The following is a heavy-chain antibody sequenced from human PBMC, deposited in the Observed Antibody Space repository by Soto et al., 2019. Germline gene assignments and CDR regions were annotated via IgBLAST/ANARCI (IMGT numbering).Heavy chain of an antibody. Sequence: QVQLQESGPGLVKPSQTLSLTCTVSGGSISSGGYYWSWIRQHPGKGLEWIGYIYYSGSTYYNPSLKSRVTISVDTSKNQFSRKLSSVTAADTAVYYCARVGDILTVRYYYGMDVWGQGTTVTVSS. D-gene: IGHD3-9*01. CDR3: ARVGDILTVRYYYGMDV. J-gene: IGHJ6*02. CDR2: IYYSGST. V-gene: IGHV4-31*03. CDR1: GGSISSGGYY.